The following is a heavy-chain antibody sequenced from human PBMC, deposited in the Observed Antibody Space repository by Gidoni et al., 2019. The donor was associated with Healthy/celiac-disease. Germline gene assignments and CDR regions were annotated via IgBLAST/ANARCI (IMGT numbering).Heavy chain of an antibody. D-gene: IGHD3-9*01. CDR2: ISSSSSTI. V-gene: IGHV3-48*02. J-gene: IGHJ4*02. CDR3: ARDSDILTGKAYYFDY. CDR1: GFTFSSYS. Sequence: EVQLVESGGGLVQPGGSLRLSFAASGFTFSSYSMNWVRQAPGKGLEWVSYISSSSSTIYYADSVKGRFTISRDNAKNSLYLQMNSLRDEDTAVYYCARDSDILTGKAYYFDYWGQGTLVTVSS.